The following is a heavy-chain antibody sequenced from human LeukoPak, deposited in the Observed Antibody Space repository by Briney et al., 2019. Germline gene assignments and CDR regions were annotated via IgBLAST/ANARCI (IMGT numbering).Heavy chain of an antibody. CDR3: ASSPSDDSSGYLI. CDR2: IKRSGST. J-gene: IGHJ4*02. Sequence: SETLSLTCVVYGGSFSGYFWSWIRQPPGKGLEWIGEIKRSGSTKYNPPLKSRVTMSLDTSKNQFSLKLNSVTAADTAVYYCASSPSDDSSGYLIWGQGTLVTVSS. D-gene: IGHD3-22*01. CDR1: GGSFSGYF. V-gene: IGHV4-34*01.